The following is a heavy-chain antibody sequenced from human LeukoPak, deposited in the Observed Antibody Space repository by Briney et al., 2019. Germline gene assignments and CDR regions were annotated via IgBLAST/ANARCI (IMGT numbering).Heavy chain of an antibody. CDR2: INPNSGGT. CDR1: GYTFTGYY. D-gene: IGHD2-2*01. Sequence: ASVKVSCKASGYTFTGYYMHWVRQAPGQGLEWMGWINPNSGGTNYAQKFQGRVTMTRDTSISTAYMELSRLRSEDTAVYYCARVDRLGYCSSTSCLPGGYWGQGTLVTVSS. CDR3: ARVDRLGYCSSTSCLPGGY. J-gene: IGHJ4*02. V-gene: IGHV1-2*02.